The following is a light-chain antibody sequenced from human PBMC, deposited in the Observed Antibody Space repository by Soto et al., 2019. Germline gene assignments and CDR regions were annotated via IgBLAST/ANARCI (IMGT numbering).Light chain of an antibody. CDR1: SSNIGAGYD. CDR3: QSYDSSLSAVV. J-gene: IGLJ2*01. CDR2: GNS. Sequence: QPVLTQPPSVSGAPGQRVTISCTGSSSNIGAGYDVHWYQQLPGTAPKLLIYGNSNRPSGVPDRFSGSKSGTSASLAITGLQAEDEADHYCQSYDSSLSAVVFGGGTKLTVL. V-gene: IGLV1-40*01.